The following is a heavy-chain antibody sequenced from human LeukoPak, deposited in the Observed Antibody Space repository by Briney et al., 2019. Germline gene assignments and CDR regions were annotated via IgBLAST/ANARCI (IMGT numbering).Heavy chain of an antibody. CDR1: HASIRTYY. CDR2: ACYSGST. J-gene: IGHJ4*02. D-gene: IGHD1-7*01. CDR3: AGARMNSVFVY. V-gene: IGHV4-59*01. Sequence: PSETLSLTCTVSHASIRTYYWSWIRQVPGKGLEWLGDACYSGSTNYNPSLKSRITISLDTSNNQFSLKLNSATTAGTAVYYCAGARMNSVFVYWGQGTLVTVSS.